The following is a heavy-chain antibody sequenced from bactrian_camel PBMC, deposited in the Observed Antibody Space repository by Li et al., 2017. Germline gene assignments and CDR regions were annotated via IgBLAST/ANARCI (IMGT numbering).Heavy chain of an antibody. Sequence: QLVESGGGSVQAGGSLTLSCVASGSLRNTYCMGWFRQTPGKEREGIAGIDVDGTTTYADSVKGRFTISQDNDKNVMYLQMNNLKPEDTAMYYCAAGSSRGVPFRERGYPYWGQGTQVTVS. CDR2: IDVDGTT. J-gene: IGHJ4*01. CDR1: GSLRNTYC. V-gene: IGHV3S53*01. D-gene: IGHD5*01. CDR3: AAGSSRGVPFRERGYPY.